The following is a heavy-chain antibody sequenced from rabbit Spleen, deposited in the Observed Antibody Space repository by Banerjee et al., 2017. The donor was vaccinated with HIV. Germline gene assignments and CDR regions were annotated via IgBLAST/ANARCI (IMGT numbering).Heavy chain of an antibody. V-gene: IGHV1S7*01. J-gene: IGHJ4*01. CDR2: IDPVFGVT. D-gene: IGHD4-1*01. CDR3: AREGSGQVFFNL. Sequence: QLVETGGGLVQPGGSLTLSCKASGFHVSSYYMSWVRQAPGKGLEWIGYIDPVFGVTYYASWVNGRFSISRENTQNTVYLQLNSLTAADTATYFCAREGSGQVFFNLWGPGTLVTVS. CDR1: GFHVSSYY.